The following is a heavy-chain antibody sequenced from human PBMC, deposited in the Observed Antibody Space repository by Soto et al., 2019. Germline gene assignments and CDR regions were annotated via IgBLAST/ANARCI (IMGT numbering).Heavy chain of an antibody. Sequence: SETLSLTCTVSGGSISSGDYYWSWIRQPPGKGLEWIGYIYYSGSTYYNPSLKSRVTISVDTSKNQFSLKLSSVTAADTAVYYCARTTYGGNKGYYFDYWGQGTLVTVSS. D-gene: IGHD4-17*01. CDR3: ARTTYGGNKGYYFDY. V-gene: IGHV4-30-4*01. J-gene: IGHJ4*02. CDR1: GGSISSGDYY. CDR2: IYYSGST.